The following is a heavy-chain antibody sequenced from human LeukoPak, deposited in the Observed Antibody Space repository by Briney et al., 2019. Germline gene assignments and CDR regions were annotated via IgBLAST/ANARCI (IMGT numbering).Heavy chain of an antibody. CDR2: IYSSGST. V-gene: IGHV4-4*07. D-gene: IGHD5-24*01. Sequence: SETLSLTCTVSGGSMSNYYWSWIRQPAGEGLEWTGRIYSSGSTNYNPSLKSRMTMSVDTSKNQFSLKLSSVTAADTAVYYCASSPSSVASPEEMAEQLYSYFQHWGQGTLVTVSS. CDR3: ASSPSSVASPEEMAEQLYSYFQH. CDR1: GGSMSNYY. J-gene: IGHJ1*01.